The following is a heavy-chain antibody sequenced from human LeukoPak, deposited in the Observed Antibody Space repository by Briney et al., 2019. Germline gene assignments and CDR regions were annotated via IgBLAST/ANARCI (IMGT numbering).Heavy chain of an antibody. J-gene: IGHJ3*02. V-gene: IGHV4-31*03. Sequence: SQTLCLTCTVSGGSISSVGYYWNWIRQHPGKGLEWIGYIYYSGSTYYNPSLKSRVTISVDTSKNQFSLKLSSVTAADTAVYCCARGRAVNGDHDAFDIWGQGTMATVSS. CDR2: IYYSGST. D-gene: IGHD4-17*01. CDR3: ARGRAVNGDHDAFDI. CDR1: GGSISSVGYY.